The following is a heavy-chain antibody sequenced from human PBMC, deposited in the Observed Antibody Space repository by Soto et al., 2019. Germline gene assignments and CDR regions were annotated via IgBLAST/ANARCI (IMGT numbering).Heavy chain of an antibody. CDR2: ISNDGSST. V-gene: IGHV3-74*01. CDR1: GFTSSSYW. D-gene: IGHD3-22*01. Sequence: EVQLVESGGGLVQPGGSLRLSCAASGFTSSSYWIHWVRQAPGKGLVWVSRISNDGSSTNYADCVKGRFTISRDNAKNTVYLQMNSLRAEDTAVYYCARDTYYYDSSDHFSADAFDIWGQGTMVTVSS. CDR3: ARDTYYYDSSDHFSADAFDI. J-gene: IGHJ3*02.